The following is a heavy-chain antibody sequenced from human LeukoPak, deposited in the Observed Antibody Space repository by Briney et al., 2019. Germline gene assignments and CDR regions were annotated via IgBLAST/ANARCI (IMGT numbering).Heavy chain of an antibody. CDR3: ARGRGPGRSWFDP. J-gene: IGHJ5*01. CDR2: INHSGST. V-gene: IGHV4-34*01. D-gene: IGHD3-10*01. CDR1: GFTFSSYS. Sequence: GSLRLSCAASGFTFSSYSMNWVRQAPGKGLEWIGEINHSGSTNYNPSLKSRVTISVDTSKNQFSLKLSSVTAADTAVYYCARGRGPGRSWFDPWGQGTLVTVSS.